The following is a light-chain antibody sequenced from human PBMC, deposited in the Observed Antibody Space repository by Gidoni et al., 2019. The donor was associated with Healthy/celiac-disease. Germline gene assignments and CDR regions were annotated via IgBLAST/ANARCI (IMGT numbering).Light chain of an antibody. Sequence: EIVLTQSPATLSLSPGETATLSCRASQSVSSYLAWYQQKPGQAPRLLIYGASNRATGLPAMFSGSGCGTDFTLTISSLEREDFAVYYCRQSSNCPGTFGQGTKLEIK. CDR2: GAS. V-gene: IGKV3-11*01. CDR3: RQSSNCPGT. J-gene: IGKJ2*01. CDR1: QSVSSY.